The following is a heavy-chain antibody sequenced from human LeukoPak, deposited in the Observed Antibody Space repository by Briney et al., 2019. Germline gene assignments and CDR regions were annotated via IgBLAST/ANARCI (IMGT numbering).Heavy chain of an antibody. D-gene: IGHD2-15*01. V-gene: IGHV3-48*03. CDR3: ARELGASGFDY. CDR2: ISSSGSTI. J-gene: IGHJ4*02. CDR1: GFTFSNYE. Sequence: GGSLRLSCAASGFTFSNYEMNWVRQAPGKGLEWVSYISSSGSTIYYADSVKGRFTISRDNTKNSLYLQMNSLRAEDTAVYYCARELGASGFDYWGQGTLVTVSS.